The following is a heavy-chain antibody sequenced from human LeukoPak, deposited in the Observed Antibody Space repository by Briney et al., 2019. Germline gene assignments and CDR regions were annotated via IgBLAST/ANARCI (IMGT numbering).Heavy chain of an antibody. CDR3: ARDLASSGWFPNDY. CDR1: GFTFSSYW. D-gene: IGHD6-19*01. V-gene: IGHV3-7*01. Sequence: GGSLRLSCAASGFTFSSYWMSWVRQAPGKGLEWVANIKQDGSEKYYVDSVKGRFTISRDNAKNSLYLQMNSLRAEDTAVYYCARDLASSGWFPNDYWGQGTLVTVSS. CDR2: IKQDGSEK. J-gene: IGHJ4*02.